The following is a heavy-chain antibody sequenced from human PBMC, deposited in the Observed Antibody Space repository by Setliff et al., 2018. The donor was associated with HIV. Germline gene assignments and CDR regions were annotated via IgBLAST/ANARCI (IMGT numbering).Heavy chain of an antibody. CDR3: ARVVAATHYYYYYVDV. CDR1: GGSISSGSYY. J-gene: IGHJ6*03. Sequence: SETLSLTCNVSGGSISSGSYYWSWIRQPAGKELEWIGHIYTSETTNYNPSLKSRVTISLDTPNNHFSLKLRSVTATDTAVYYCARVVAATHYYYYYVDVWGKGTTVTVSS. D-gene: IGHD2-15*01. CDR2: IYTSETT. V-gene: IGHV4-61*09.